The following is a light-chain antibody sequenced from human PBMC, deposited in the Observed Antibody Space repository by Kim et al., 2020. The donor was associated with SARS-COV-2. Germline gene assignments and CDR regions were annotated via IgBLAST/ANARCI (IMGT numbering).Light chain of an antibody. V-gene: IGLV2-14*01. CDR2: DVS. Sequence: QSALTQPASVSGSPGQSITISCSGTSSDIGGYNYVSWYQQYPGKAPTLLMYDVSERPSGVSNRFSCSKSGNRASLTISGLQAEDEADYYCWSYTSSSTFVFGGGTQLTVL. CDR3: WSYTSSSTFV. J-gene: IGLJ3*02. CDR1: SSDIGGYNY.